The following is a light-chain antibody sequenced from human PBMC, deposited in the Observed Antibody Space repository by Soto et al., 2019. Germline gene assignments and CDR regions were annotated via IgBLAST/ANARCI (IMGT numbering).Light chain of an antibody. CDR1: SGSVSTSDY. CDR3: VLYMGSGLWV. V-gene: IGLV8-61*01. Sequence: QTVVTQEPSFSVSPGRTVTLTCALSSGSVSTSDYPIWYQQTPGQAPRTLIYSTNSRSSGVPDRFSRSILGNKAALTITGAQADDESDYYCVLYMGSGLWVFGGGTKLTVL. CDR2: STN. J-gene: IGLJ3*02.